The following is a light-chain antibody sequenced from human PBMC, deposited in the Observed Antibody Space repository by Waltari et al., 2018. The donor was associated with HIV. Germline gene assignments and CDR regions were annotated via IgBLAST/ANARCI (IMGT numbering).Light chain of an antibody. J-gene: IGLJ3*02. CDR1: SGSIATKN. CDR3: QSYDITNSNWV. Sequence: FLLAQPHSVSASPGKTVTISCTQRSGSIATKNVKWYQQRPGSAPTTVIFENDQRPSGVPARFSGSIDRSSNSASLIISGLQTEDEADYYCQSYDITNSNWVFGGGTKLTVL. V-gene: IGLV6-57*03. CDR2: END.